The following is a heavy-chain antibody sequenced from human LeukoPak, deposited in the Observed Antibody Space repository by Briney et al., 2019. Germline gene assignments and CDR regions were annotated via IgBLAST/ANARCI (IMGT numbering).Heavy chain of an antibody. Sequence: ASVKVSCKASGYTFTSYDITWVRQATGQGLEWMGWMNPNSGNTGYAQKFQGRVTMTRNTSISTAYMELSSLRSEDTAVYYCARSIGPGMVATFDYWGQGTLVTVSS. CDR2: MNPNSGNT. V-gene: IGHV1-8*01. CDR3: ARSIGPGMVATFDY. CDR1: GYTFTSYD. D-gene: IGHD5-12*01. J-gene: IGHJ4*02.